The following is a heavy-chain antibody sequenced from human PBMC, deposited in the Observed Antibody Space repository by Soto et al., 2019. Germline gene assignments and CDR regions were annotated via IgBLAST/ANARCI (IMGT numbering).Heavy chain of an antibody. D-gene: IGHD3-10*01. CDR3: ARGIGDYYGSGEYYFDY. V-gene: IGHV1-2*04. CDR2: INPNSGGT. CDR1: GYTFTGYY. J-gene: IGHJ4*02. Sequence: ASVKVSCKASGYTFTGYYMHWVRQAPGQGLEWMGWINPNSGGTNYAQKFQGWVTMTRDTSISTAYMELSRLRSDDTAVYYCARGIGDYYGSGEYYFDYWGQGTLVTVSS.